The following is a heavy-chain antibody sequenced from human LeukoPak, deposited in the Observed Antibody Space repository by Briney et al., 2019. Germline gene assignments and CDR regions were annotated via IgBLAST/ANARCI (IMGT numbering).Heavy chain of an antibody. J-gene: IGHJ4*02. CDR2: ISGSGDDT. Sequence: PGGSLRLSCAASGFTFSNYAMNWVRQAPGKGLEWVSAISGSGDDTYYPDSVKGRFTISRDNSKNMLYLQMNSLRAEDTAVYCCAKRPYGSGSYYNDYWGQGTLVTVSS. D-gene: IGHD3-10*01. CDR1: GFTFSNYA. V-gene: IGHV3-23*01. CDR3: AKRPYGSGSYYNDY.